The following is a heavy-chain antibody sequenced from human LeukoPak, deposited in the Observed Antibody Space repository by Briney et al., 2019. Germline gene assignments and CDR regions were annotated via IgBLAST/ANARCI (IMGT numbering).Heavy chain of an antibody. Sequence: GGSLRLSCATSGFTFSSYGMHWVRQAPGKGLEWVAFIRYDGSNKYYADSVKGRFTISRDNSKNTLYLQMNSLRAEDTAVYYCAKDQDIVVVPAASGLDYWGQGTLVTVSS. CDR3: AKDQDIVVVPAASGLDY. CDR2: IRYDGSNK. D-gene: IGHD2-2*01. CDR1: GFTFSSYG. V-gene: IGHV3-30*02. J-gene: IGHJ4*02.